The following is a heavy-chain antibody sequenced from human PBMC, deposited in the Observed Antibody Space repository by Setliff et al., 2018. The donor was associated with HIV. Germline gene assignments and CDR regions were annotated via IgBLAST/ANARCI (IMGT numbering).Heavy chain of an antibody. CDR1: SGSISSYY. D-gene: IGHD3-22*01. CDR3: ARDRYYYDSSGYSGAFDI. CDR2: IYYSGST. J-gene: IGHJ3*02. Sequence: SETLSLTCTVSSGSISSYYWTWIRQPPGKGLEWLGYIYYSGSTNYNPSLKSRVTISVDTSKNQFSLKLSSVTAADTAVYYCARDRYYYDSSGYSGAFDIWGQGTMVTVSS. V-gene: IGHV4-59*01.